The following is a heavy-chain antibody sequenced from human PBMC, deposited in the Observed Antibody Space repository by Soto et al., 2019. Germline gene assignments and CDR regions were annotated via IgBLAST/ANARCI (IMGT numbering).Heavy chain of an antibody. V-gene: IGHV4-31*03. CDR2: IYYSGST. Sequence: QVQLQESGPGLVKPSQTLSLTCTVSGGSISSGGYYWSWIRQHPGKGLEWIGYIYYSGSTYYNPSLKSRVTISVDTSRNQFSLKLSSVTAADTAVYYCARGFVFEGMGYDAFDIWGQGTMVTVSS. CDR1: GGSISSGGYY. D-gene: IGHD1-1*01. J-gene: IGHJ3*02. CDR3: ARGFVFEGMGYDAFDI.